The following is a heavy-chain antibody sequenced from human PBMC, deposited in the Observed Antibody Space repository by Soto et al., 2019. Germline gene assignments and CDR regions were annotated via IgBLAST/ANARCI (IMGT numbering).Heavy chain of an antibody. Sequence: GGSLRLSCAASGLTVSSTYITWVRQAPGKGLEWVSVIYSSGTTYYADSVKGRFTLSRDNSKNTLYLQMNSLRAEDTAVYYCGRNYYNAYWGQGTLVPGSS. CDR2: IYSSGTT. CDR3: GRNYYNAY. J-gene: IGHJ4*02. V-gene: IGHV3-66*01. CDR1: GLTVSSTY.